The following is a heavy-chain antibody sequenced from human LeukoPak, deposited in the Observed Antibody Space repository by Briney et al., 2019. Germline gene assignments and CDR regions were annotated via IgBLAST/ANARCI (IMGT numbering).Heavy chain of an antibody. CDR3: ARGSGGVVPAVTPDYYMDV. CDR2: INHSGST. Sequence: ETLSLTCAVYGGSFSGYYWSWIRQPPGKGLGWIGEINHSGSTNYNPSLKSRVTISVDTSKNQFSLKLSPVTAADTAVYYCARGSGGVVPAVTPDYYMDVWGKGTTVTVS. V-gene: IGHV4-34*01. J-gene: IGHJ6*03. D-gene: IGHD2-2*01. CDR1: GGSFSGYY.